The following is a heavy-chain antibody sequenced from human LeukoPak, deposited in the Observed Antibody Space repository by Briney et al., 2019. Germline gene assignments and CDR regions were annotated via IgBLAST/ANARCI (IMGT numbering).Heavy chain of an antibody. Sequence: GGSLRLSCAASGFTFSSYWMSWVRQAPGKGLEWVANIKQDGSEKYYVDSVKGRFTISRDNAKNSLYLQMNSLRAEDTAVYYCARDSQEKLGFTLDYWGQGTLVTVPS. CDR1: GFTFSSYW. CDR3: ARDSQEKLGFTLDY. J-gene: IGHJ4*02. V-gene: IGHV3-7*01. D-gene: IGHD3-16*01. CDR2: IKQDGSEK.